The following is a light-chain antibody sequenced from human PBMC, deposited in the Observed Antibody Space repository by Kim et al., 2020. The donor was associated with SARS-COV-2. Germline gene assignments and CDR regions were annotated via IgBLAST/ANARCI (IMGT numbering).Light chain of an antibody. CDR1: SGSIASNY. J-gene: IGLJ2*01. CDR2: EDT. V-gene: IGLV6-57*02. CDR3: QSYDRSSVV. Sequence: NFMLTQPHSMSESPGKTVTISCTGSSGSIASNYVQWYQQRPGSAPTTVIYEDTQRPSGVPDRFSGSIDSSSNSASLTISGLKTEDEADYYCQSYDRSSVVFGGGTQLTVL.